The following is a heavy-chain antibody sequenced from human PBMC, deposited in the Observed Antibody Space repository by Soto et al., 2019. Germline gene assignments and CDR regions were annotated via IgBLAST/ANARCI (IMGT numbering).Heavy chain of an antibody. CDR3: ARGLRRITIFGVVIIVYGMDV. CDR2: MNPNSGNT. J-gene: IGHJ6*02. CDR1: GYTFTSYD. Sequence: GASVKVSCKASGYTFTSYDINWVRQATGQGLEWMGWMNPNSGNTGYAQKFQGRVTMTRNTSISTAYMELSSLRSEDTAVYYCARGLRRITIFGVVIIVYGMDVWGQGATVTVSS. D-gene: IGHD3-3*01. V-gene: IGHV1-8*01.